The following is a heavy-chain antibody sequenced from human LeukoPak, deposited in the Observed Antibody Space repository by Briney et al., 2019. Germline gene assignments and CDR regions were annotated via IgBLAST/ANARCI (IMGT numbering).Heavy chain of an antibody. J-gene: IGHJ4*02. Sequence: GGSLRLSCAASGFTFSSYNMNWVRQAPGKGLEWVGVIWFDGSNTRYADSVKGRFTIARDDSKNTVYLQMNSLRVEDTAVYYCGRGNFPHCSGDCFDSWGQGTLVTVSS. CDR1: GFTFSSYN. D-gene: IGHD2-21*02. CDR2: IWFDGSNT. V-gene: IGHV3-33*08. CDR3: GRGNFPHCSGDCFDS.